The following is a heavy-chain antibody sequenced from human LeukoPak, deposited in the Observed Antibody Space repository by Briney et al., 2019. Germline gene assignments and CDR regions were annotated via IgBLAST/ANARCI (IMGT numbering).Heavy chain of an antibody. Sequence: SETLSLTCTVSGGSISSYYWSWIRQPPGKGLEWIGYIYYSGSTNYNPSLKSRVTISVNTSKNQFSLKLSSVTAADTAVYYCARLGKYYYGSGSYLADAFDIWGQGTMVTVSS. J-gene: IGHJ3*02. CDR2: IYYSGST. D-gene: IGHD3-10*01. CDR3: ARLGKYYYGSGSYLADAFDI. V-gene: IGHV4-59*08. CDR1: GGSISSYY.